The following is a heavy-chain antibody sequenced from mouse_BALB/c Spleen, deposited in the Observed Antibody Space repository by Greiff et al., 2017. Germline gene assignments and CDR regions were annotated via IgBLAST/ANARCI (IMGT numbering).Heavy chain of an antibody. J-gene: IGHJ4*01. CDR2: IDPSDSET. CDR1: GYTFTSYW. CDR3: ASGSPLDY. Sequence: QVQLQQPGAELVKPGAPVKLSCKASGYTFTSYWMNWVKQRPGRGLEWIGRIDPSDSETHYNQKFKDKATLTVDKSSSTAYIQLSSLTSEDSAVYYCASGSPLDYWGQGTSVTVSS. V-gene: IGHV1-69*02. D-gene: IGHD2-2*01.